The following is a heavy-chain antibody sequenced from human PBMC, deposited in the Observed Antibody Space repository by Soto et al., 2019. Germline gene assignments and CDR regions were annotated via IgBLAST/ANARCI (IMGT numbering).Heavy chain of an antibody. V-gene: IGHV1-18*01. Sequence: QVQLVQSGAEVKKPGASVKVSCKASGYTFTSYGISWVRQAPGQGLEWMGWISAYNGNTNYAQKLQGRVTMTTDTSTSPAYLELRSLRSDDTALYYCPRDAAAGLYYNYCMDVWGQGTTVTVS. CDR1: GYTFTSYG. D-gene: IGHD6-13*01. CDR3: PRDAAAGLYYNYCMDV. CDR2: ISAYNGNT. J-gene: IGHJ6*02.